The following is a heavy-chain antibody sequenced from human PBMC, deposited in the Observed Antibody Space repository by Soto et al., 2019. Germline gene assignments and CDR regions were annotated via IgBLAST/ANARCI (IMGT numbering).Heavy chain of an antibody. J-gene: IGHJ6*02. CDR1: GYTFTGYY. Sequence: GASVKVSCKASGYTFTGYYMHWVRQAPGQGLEWMGWINPNSGGTNYAQKFQGRVTMTRDTSISTAYMELSRLRSDDTAVYYCARDEYDFWSGDAYYGMDVWGQGTTVTVSS. V-gene: IGHV1-2*02. CDR2: INPNSGGT. CDR3: ARDEYDFWSGDAYYGMDV. D-gene: IGHD3-3*01.